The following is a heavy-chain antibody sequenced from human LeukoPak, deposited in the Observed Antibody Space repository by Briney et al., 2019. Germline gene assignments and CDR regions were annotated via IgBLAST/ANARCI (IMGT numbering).Heavy chain of an antibody. CDR1: GYNFTNFW. V-gene: IGHV5-51*01. Sequence: GESLRISCKTSGYNFTNFWIGWVRQMPGKGLEWMGIIYPGDSDTRYSPSFQGQVTISADKSINTAYLKWSSLKASDTANYFCATTTISGTWLVANGAFDIWGQGTLVTVSS. J-gene: IGHJ3*02. CDR3: ATTTISGTWLVANGAFDI. D-gene: IGHD2-8*01. CDR2: IYPGDSDT.